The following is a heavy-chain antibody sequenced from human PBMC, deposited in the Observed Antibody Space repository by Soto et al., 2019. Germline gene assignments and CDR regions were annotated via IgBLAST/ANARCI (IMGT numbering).Heavy chain of an antibody. CDR2: IWYDGSNK. CDR1: EFTFSSYG. Sequence: PGGSLRPSCAASEFTFSSYGMHWVRQAPGKGLEWVAVIWYDGSNKYYADSVKGRFTISRDNSKNTLYLQMNSLRAEDTAVYYCATASKMTTVTHFYYWGQGTLVTVSS. CDR3: ATASKMTTVTHFYY. V-gene: IGHV3-33*01. J-gene: IGHJ4*02. D-gene: IGHD4-17*01.